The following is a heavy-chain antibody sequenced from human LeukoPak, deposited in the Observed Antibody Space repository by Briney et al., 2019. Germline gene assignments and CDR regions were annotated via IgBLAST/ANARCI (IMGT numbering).Heavy chain of an antibody. CDR1: GFTFSSYA. J-gene: IGHJ4*02. D-gene: IGHD2-21*02. Sequence: GGSLRLSCAASGFTFSSYAMHWVRQAPGKGLEWVAVISYDGSSKYYADSVKGRFTISRDNSKNTLYLQMNSLRAEDTAVYYCARAYCGGDCYPVDYWGQGTLVTVAS. CDR2: ISYDGSSK. CDR3: ARAYCGGDCYPVDY. V-gene: IGHV3-30-3*01.